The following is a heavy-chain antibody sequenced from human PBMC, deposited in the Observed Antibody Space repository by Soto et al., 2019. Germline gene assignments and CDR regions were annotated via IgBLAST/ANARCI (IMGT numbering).Heavy chain of an antibody. Sequence: SETLSLTCTVSGGSISSYYWSWIRQSPGKGLEWIGCIYYSGNTNYNTSLKSRVTISVNTSKNQFSLRLTSVTAADTAVYYCARAAVTHERYHYGMDVWGQGTTVTVSS. D-gene: IGHD4-17*01. V-gene: IGHV4-59*01. J-gene: IGHJ6*02. CDR2: IYYSGNT. CDR3: ARAAVTHERYHYGMDV. CDR1: GGSISSYY.